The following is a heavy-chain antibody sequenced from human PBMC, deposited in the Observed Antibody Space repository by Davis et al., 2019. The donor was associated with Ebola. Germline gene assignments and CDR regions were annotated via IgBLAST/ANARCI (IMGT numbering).Heavy chain of an antibody. CDR3: ARDGQQLAQGDYVPFDY. CDR2: IIPILGIA. D-gene: IGHD6-13*01. V-gene: IGHV1-69*04. J-gene: IGHJ4*02. CDR1: GGTFSSYA. Sequence: SVKVSCKASGGTFSSYAISWVRQAPGQGLEWMGRIIPILGIANYAQKLQGRVTMTTDTSTSTAYMELRSLRSDDTAVYYCARDGQQLAQGDYVPFDYWGQGTLVTVSS.